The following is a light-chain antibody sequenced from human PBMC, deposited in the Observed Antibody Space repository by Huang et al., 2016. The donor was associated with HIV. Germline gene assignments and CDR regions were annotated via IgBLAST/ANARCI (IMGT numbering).Light chain of an antibody. J-gene: IGKJ1*01. CDR3: QQYWSTPPAT. Sequence: DIQMTQSPSSLPASVGDRVTITCRASQGISNSVAWYQQKPGKAPKLLLYAASKLESGVPARFSGSASGTDYTLTISSLQPEDFATYYCQQYWSTPPATFGQGTKVEIK. CDR1: QGISNS. V-gene: IGKV1-NL1*01. CDR2: AAS.